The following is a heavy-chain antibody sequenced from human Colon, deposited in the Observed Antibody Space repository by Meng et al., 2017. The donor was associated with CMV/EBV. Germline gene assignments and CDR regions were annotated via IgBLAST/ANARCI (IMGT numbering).Heavy chain of an antibody. V-gene: IGHV3-74*01. CDR1: GFTFSNTW. CDR3: ARGQGGSGTWHLDA. Sequence: SCAASGFTFSNTWMHWVRQVPGKGLVWVSRLSNDESISAYADFAKGRFTMSRDNAKNTVYLQMNSLRGEDTAVYYCARGQGGSGTWHLDAWGQGTLVTVSS. D-gene: IGHD3-10*01. CDR2: LSNDESIS. J-gene: IGHJ5*02.